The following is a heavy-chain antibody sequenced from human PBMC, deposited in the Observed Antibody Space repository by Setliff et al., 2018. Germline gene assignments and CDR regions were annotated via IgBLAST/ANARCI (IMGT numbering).Heavy chain of an antibody. Sequence: SENLSLTCTVSGGSVNSGYDNWNWLRQPAGKGLEWIGHINRRGSTNFTPSLKSRVTISLDTSKNQFSLNLTSVTAADTAVYYCARATSGWYSAYYYYMDVWGKGTTVTVSS. V-gene: IGHV4-61*09. CDR1: GGSVNSGYDN. CDR2: INRRGST. J-gene: IGHJ6*03. CDR3: ARATSGWYSAYYYYMDV. D-gene: IGHD6-19*01.